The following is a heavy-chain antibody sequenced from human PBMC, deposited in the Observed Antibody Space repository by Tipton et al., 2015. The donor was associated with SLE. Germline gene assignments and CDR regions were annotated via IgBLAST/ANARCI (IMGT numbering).Heavy chain of an antibody. CDR1: GGSTSSYS. Sequence: TLSLTCNVSGGSTSSYSWSWIRQPAGKGLEWIGRFYTSGYTNYNPSLKSRVNMSLDTSKNQFSLKLSSVTAADTAIYYCARVNDFWSGYDWFNWFDPWGQGTLVTVSS. CDR2: FYTSGYT. CDR3: ARVNDFWSGYDWFNWFDP. J-gene: IGHJ5*02. V-gene: IGHV4-4*07. D-gene: IGHD3-3*01.